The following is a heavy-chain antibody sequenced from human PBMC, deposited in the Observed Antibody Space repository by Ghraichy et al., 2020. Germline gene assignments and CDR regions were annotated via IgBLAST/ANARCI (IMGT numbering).Heavy chain of an antibody. Sequence: ASVKVSCKASGYTFTGYYMHWVRQAPGQGLEWMGRINPNSGGTNYAQKFQGRVTMTRDTSISTAYMELSRLRSDDTAVYYCARDRATYYDFWSGIHLRGYYMDVWGKGTTVTVSS. CDR1: GYTFTGYY. V-gene: IGHV1-2*06. J-gene: IGHJ6*03. D-gene: IGHD3-3*01. CDR3: ARDRATYYDFWSGIHLRGYYMDV. CDR2: INPNSGGT.